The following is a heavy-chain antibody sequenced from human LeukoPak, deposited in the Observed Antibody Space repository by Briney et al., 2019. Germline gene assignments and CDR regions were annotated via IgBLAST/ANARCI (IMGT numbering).Heavy chain of an antibody. V-gene: IGHV3-7*05. D-gene: IGHD4-17*01. CDR3: TRDSGLTTVTTYWDH. CDR1: GFTFSTYW. Sequence: PGGSLRLSCAASGFTFSTYWMSWVRQAPGKGLEWVANINEDGSEKYYVDSVKGRFTISRDNAKNSLYLQMNSLRAEDTAVYYCTRDSGLTTVTTYWDHWGQGTLVTVSS. CDR2: INEDGSEK. J-gene: IGHJ4*02.